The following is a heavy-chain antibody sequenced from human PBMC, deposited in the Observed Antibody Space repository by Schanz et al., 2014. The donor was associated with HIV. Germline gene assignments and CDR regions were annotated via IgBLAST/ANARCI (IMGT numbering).Heavy chain of an antibody. CDR2: TVVGSGDT. Sequence: QLQLVQSGPEVKKPGTSVKVSCKASGFPIINSAVQWVRQARGQRPGRKEWTVVGSGDTHYAQKFRERVSITRDMSTSTVSVELSSLRSEDTAVYYCAASERPVVAAPTWGQGTLVTVSS. D-gene: IGHD2-2*01. CDR3: AASERPVVAAPT. V-gene: IGHV1-58*01. CDR1: GFPIINSA. J-gene: IGHJ4*02.